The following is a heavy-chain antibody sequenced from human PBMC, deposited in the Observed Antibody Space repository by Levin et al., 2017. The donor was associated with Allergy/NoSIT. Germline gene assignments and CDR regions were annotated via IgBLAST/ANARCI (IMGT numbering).Heavy chain of an antibody. D-gene: IGHD4-17*01. CDR1: GSSISSGFY. V-gene: IGHV4-38-2*02. CDR2: IYHSGST. Sequence: SETLSLTCTVSGSSISSGFYWGWIRQPPGTGLEWIGNIYHSGSTYYNPSLKSRVTISVDTSKNQFSLKLTSVTAADTAVYYCARQVGSAVTYDYWGQGTLVTVSS. CDR3: ARQVGSAVTYDY. J-gene: IGHJ4*02.